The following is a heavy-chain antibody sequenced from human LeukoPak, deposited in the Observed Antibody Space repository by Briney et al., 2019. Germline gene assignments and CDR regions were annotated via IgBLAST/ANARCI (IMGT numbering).Heavy chain of an antibody. V-gene: IGHV4-31*03. J-gene: IGHJ4*02. CDR1: GGSISSGGYY. D-gene: IGHD3-22*01. CDR3: ARVGSSLPASDSSGFGTFDY. CDR2: IYYSGST. Sequence: SETLSLTCTVSGGSISSGGYYWSWIRQHPGKGLEWIGYIYYSGSTYYNPSLKSRVTISVDTSKNQFSLKLSSVTAADTAVYYCARVGSSLPASDSSGFGTFDYWGQGTLVTVSS.